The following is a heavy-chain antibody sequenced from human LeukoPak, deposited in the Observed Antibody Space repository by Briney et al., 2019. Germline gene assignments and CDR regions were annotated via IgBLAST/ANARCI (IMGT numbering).Heavy chain of an antibody. J-gene: IGHJ2*01. Sequence: PSETLSLTCIVSGGSISNYYWSWIRQPPRKGLEWIGYVHYSGNTNYNPSLKRRVTISVDTSKNQFSLKLSSVTAADTAVYYCARMIAAAGTEYFDLWGRGTLVTVSS. V-gene: IGHV4-59*01. CDR3: ARMIAAAGTEYFDL. CDR2: VHYSGNT. D-gene: IGHD6-13*01. CDR1: GGSISNYY.